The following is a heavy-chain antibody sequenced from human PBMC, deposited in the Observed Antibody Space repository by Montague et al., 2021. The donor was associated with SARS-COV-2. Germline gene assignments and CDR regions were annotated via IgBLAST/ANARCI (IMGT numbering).Heavy chain of an antibody. J-gene: IGHJ5*02. Sequence: SLRLSCAASGFTFSSYSMNWVRQAPGKGLEWLSYITASSTTIYYADSVKGRFTISRDNVESSLYLQMNSLRDEDTAVYYCAREGGFFWSGYYGWFDPWGQGTLVTVSS. D-gene: IGHD3-3*01. CDR3: AREGGFFWSGYYGWFDP. CDR2: ITASSTTI. CDR1: GFTFSSYS. V-gene: IGHV3-48*02.